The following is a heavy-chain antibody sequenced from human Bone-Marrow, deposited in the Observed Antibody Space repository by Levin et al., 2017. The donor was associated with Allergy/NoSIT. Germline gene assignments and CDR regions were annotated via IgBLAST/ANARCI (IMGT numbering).Heavy chain of an antibody. D-gene: IGHD3-22*01. Sequence: LRLSCTVSGASISSNDYYWSWIRQPPGKGLEWIGYIYSSGNTHYNPSLKSRVTMSLDASKNQISLKLNSVTAADTAVYSCARDRDYYDSSGYDIVYYGMDVWGQGTTVTFSS. J-gene: IGHJ6*02. V-gene: IGHV4-30-4*01. CDR3: ARDRDYYDSSGYDIVYYGMDV. CDR1: GASISSNDYY. CDR2: IYSSGNT.